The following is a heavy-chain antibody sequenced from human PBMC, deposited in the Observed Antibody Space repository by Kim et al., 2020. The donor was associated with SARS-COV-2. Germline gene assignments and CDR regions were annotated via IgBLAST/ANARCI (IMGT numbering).Heavy chain of an antibody. CDR2: IVVGSGNT. J-gene: IGHJ6*03. D-gene: IGHD2-2*01. CDR3: AADAWVCSSTSCYDYYYYMDV. CDR1: GFTFTSSA. Sequence: SVKVSCKASGFTFTSSAVQWVRQARGQRLEWIGWIVVGSGNTNYAQKFQERVTITRDMSTSTAYMELSSLRSEDTAVYYCAADAWVCSSTSCYDYYYYMDVWGKGTTVTVSS. V-gene: IGHV1-58*01.